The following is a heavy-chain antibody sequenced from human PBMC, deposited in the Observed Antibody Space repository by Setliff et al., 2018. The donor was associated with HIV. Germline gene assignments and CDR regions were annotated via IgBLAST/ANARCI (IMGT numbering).Heavy chain of an antibody. J-gene: IGHJ4*02. CDR2: IRGSGSGDTT. CDR1: GFIFSNYA. V-gene: IGHV3-23*01. D-gene: IGHD6-13*01. Sequence: GGSLRLSCAASGFIFSNYAMTWVRQAPGKGLEWVSTIRGSGSGDTTHYADFVKGRFTISRDNSKNTVYLQMNSLRAEDMAIYYCAREDSSWYGSLDYWGQGTPVTVSS. CDR3: AREDSSWYGSLDY.